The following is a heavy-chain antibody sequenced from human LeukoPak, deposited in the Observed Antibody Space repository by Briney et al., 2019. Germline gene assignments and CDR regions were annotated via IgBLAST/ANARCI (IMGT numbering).Heavy chain of an antibody. J-gene: IGHJ5*02. CDR2: IYTTGST. CDR1: GGSISSYY. Sequence: SETLSLTCTVSGGSISSYYWSWIRQPAGKGLEWIGRIYTTGSTNYKPSLKSRLSISVDTSKNQFSLKLSSVTAADTAVYYCARGMVSFGGGRLRPHHRSNWFDPWGQGTLVTVSS. CDR3: ARGMVSFGGGRLRPHHRSNWFDP. V-gene: IGHV4-4*07. D-gene: IGHD2-15*01.